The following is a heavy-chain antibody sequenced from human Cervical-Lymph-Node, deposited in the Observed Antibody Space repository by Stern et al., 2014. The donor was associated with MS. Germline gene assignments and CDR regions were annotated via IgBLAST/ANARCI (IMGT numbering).Heavy chain of an antibody. D-gene: IGHD4-23*01. V-gene: IGHV3-21*01. CDR3: ARFNGGPDFDY. CDR2: ISSSSSYI. Sequence: VQLVESGGGLVKPGGSLRLSCAASGFTFSSYSMNWFRQAPGKGLECVSSISSSSSYIYYADSVKGRFTISRDNAKNSLYLQMNSLRAEDTAVYYCARFNGGPDFDYWGQGTLVTVCS. CDR1: GFTFSSYS. J-gene: IGHJ4*02.